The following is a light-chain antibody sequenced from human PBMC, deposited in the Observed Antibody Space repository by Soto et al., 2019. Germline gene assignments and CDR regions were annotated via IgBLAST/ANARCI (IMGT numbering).Light chain of an antibody. CDR2: GTS. Sequence: EIVLTQSPGTLSLSPGERATLSCGASQSVGSTNLAWYQQKPGQAPRLLIYGTSSRPIGIPDRFSGSGSGTDFTLTISRLEPEDFAVYYCQQYDNSWWTFGQGTRVEIK. J-gene: IGKJ1*01. V-gene: IGKV3-20*01. CDR1: QSVGSTN. CDR3: QQYDNSWWT.